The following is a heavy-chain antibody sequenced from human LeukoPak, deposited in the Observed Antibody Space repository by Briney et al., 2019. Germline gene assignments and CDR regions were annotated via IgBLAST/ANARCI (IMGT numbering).Heavy chain of an antibody. CDR1: GYSFTNYW. J-gene: IGHJ4*02. V-gene: IGHV3-23*01. CDR3: AKDLGNCGGDCYYFDN. CDR2: ISGSGRRT. Sequence: GESLKISCKASGYSFTNYWIGWVRQAPGKGLEWVSGISGSGRRTYYADSVKGRFTISRDNSKSTLYLQMNSLRAGDTAIYYCAKDLGNCGGDCYYFDNWGQGTLVTVSA. D-gene: IGHD2-21*02.